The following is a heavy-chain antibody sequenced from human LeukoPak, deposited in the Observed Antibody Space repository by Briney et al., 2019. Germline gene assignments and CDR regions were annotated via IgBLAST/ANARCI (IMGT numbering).Heavy chain of an antibody. J-gene: IGHJ4*02. Sequence: SETLSLTCTVSGGSISSYYWNWIRQPPGKGLEWIGYIYSGSTNYDPSLRSRVTISVDTSKNQFSLKLSSVTAADTALYYCARSSYDILTGYYYGHWGQGTLVTVSS. D-gene: IGHD3-9*01. CDR3: ARSSYDILTGYYYGH. V-gene: IGHV4-59*01. CDR1: GGSISSYY. CDR2: IYSGST.